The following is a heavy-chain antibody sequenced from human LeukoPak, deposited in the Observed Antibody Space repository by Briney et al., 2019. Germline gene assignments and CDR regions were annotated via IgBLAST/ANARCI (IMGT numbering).Heavy chain of an antibody. CDR2: ISAYNGNT. CDR1: GYTFTSFD. CDR3: ARTYDSGSYYNGLIDY. V-gene: IGHV1-18*01. D-gene: IGHD3-10*01. J-gene: IGHJ4*02. Sequence: ASVKVSCKASGYTFTSFDVTWVRQAPGQGLEWMGWISAYNGNTNYAQKLQGRVTMTTDTSTSTAYMELRSLRSDDTAVYYCARTYDSGSYYNGLIDYWGQGTLVTVSS.